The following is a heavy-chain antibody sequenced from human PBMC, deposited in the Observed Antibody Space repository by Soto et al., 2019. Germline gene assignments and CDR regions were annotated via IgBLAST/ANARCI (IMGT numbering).Heavy chain of an antibody. D-gene: IGHD1-26*01. CDR3: ARMLRYSGSYY. CDR2: IYYSGST. V-gene: IGHV4-39*01. Sequence: SETLSLTCTVSGGFISSSSYYWGWIRQPPGKGLEWIGSIYYSGSTYYNPSLKSRVTISVDTSKNQFSLKLSSVTAADTAVYYCARMLRYSGSYYWGQGTLVTVSS. J-gene: IGHJ4*02. CDR1: GGFISSSSYY.